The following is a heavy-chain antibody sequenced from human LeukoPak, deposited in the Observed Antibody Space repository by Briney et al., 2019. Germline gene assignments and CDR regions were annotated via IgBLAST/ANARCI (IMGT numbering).Heavy chain of an antibody. CDR3: AKLSVYCSSTSCYIGS. Sequence: PGGSLRLSCTASGFTFRKYWLHWVRQAPGKGLVWVSRINPDDGSTSYADSVKGRFTISRDSAKSTLYLQMNSLRAEDTAVYYCAKLSVYCSSTSCYIGSWGQGTLVTVSS. CDR2: INPDDGST. V-gene: IGHV3-74*01. J-gene: IGHJ5*02. CDR1: GFTFRKYW. D-gene: IGHD2-2*02.